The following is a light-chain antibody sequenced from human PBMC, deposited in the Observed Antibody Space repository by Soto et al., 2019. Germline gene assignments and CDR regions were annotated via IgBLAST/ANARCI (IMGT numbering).Light chain of an antibody. V-gene: IGKV3-11*01. CDR3: QQRSNWPLT. Sequence: EIVLTQSPATLSLSPGERATLSCRASQSVSRYLAWYQQKPGQAPRLLIYDASNRATGIPARFSGSGSGTDSTLTISSLEAEDFAVYYCQQRSNWPLTFGGGTKVEIK. CDR1: QSVSRY. CDR2: DAS. J-gene: IGKJ4*01.